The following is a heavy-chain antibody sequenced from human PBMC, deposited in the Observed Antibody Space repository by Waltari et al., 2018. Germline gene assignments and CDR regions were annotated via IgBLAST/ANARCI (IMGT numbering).Heavy chain of an antibody. V-gene: IGHV5-51*01. CDR2: IYPGDSDT. CDR1: GYSFTTYW. Sequence: EVQLVQSGVEVKKPGESLKISCKGSGYSFTTYWIAWVRQMPGKCLEWMALIYPGDSDTTYSPSFQGQVTISADKSISTAYLQWSGLKASDTAIYYCARQRSAHAFDIWGQGTMVTVSS. D-gene: IGHD3-3*01. CDR3: ARQRSAHAFDI. J-gene: IGHJ3*02.